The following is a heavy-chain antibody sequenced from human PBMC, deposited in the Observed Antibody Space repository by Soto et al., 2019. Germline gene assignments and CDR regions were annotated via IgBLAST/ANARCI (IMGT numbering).Heavy chain of an antibody. CDR3: AKDWGYSSGWYGGRFDY. CDR1: GFTFSSYA. V-gene: IGHV3-23*01. CDR2: ISGSGGST. D-gene: IGHD6-19*01. Sequence: GGSLRLSCAASGFTFSSYAMSWVRQAPGKGLEWVSAISGSGGSTYYADSVKGRFTISRDNSKNTLYLQMNSLRAEDTAVYYCAKDWGYSSGWYGGRFDYCGQGTLVTVSS. J-gene: IGHJ4*02.